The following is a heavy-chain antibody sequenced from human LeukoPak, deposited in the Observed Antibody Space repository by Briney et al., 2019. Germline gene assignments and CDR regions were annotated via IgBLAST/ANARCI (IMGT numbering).Heavy chain of an antibody. CDR2: IGSVTTYI. J-gene: IGHJ4*02. D-gene: IGHD6-13*01. CDR1: GFTFSDYY. V-gene: IGHV3-11*06. CDR3: ARAIAVAGPYYFDY. Sequence: GGCLRLSCAASGFTFSDYYMSWIRQAPGKGLEWVSSIGSVTTYIYYADSVKGRFTISRDNAKNSLSLQMNSLRAEDTAVYYCARAIAVAGPYYFDYWGQGNVDTVSS.